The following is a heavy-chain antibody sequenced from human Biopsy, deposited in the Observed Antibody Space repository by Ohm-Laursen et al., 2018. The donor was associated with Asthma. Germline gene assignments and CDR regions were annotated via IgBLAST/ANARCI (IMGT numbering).Heavy chain of an antibody. J-gene: IGHJ4*02. V-gene: IGHV3-53*01. CDR2: IYSGGTS. CDR3: ARGDSSNWSHYYFDY. Sequence: SLRLSCSAPGFAVSRDHMFWVRQAPGKGLEWVSVIYSGGTSHTADSVRGRFTISRDCSKNTLYLQMHGLRAEDTAVYYCARGDSSNWSHYYFDYWGQGTLVTVSS. CDR1: GFAVSRDH. D-gene: IGHD3-22*01.